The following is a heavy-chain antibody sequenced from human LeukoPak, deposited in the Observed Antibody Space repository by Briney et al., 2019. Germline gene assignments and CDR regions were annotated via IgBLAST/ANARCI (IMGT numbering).Heavy chain of an antibody. V-gene: IGHV1-2*02. CDR1: GYTFTGYY. J-gene: IGHJ4*02. D-gene: IGHD2-2*01. Sequence: GASVKVSCKASGYTFTGYYMHWVRQAPGQGLEWMGWINPNRGGTNYAQKFQGRVTMTRDTSISTAYMELSRLRSDDTAVYYCASTEYCSSTSCYVLDYWGQGTLVTVSS. CDR3: ASTEYCSSTSCYVLDY. CDR2: INPNRGGT.